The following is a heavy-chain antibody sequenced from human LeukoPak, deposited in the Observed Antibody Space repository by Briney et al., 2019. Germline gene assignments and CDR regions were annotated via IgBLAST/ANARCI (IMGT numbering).Heavy chain of an antibody. Sequence: SETLSLTCAVYGGSFSSYYLSWIRQSPGKGLEWIGEINHSGSTNYNPSLKNRVTISVDTSKNQFSLTLSSVTAADTAVYYCARGVLAYSNYIHNWFDPWGQGTLVTVSS. J-gene: IGHJ5*02. CDR1: GGSFSSYY. V-gene: IGHV4-34*01. CDR3: ARGVLAYSNYIHNWFDP. CDR2: INHSGST. D-gene: IGHD4-11*01.